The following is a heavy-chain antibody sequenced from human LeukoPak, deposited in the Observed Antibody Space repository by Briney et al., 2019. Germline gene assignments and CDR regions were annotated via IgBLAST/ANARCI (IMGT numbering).Heavy chain of an antibody. V-gene: IGHV1-69*01. J-gene: IGHJ4*02. CDR3: ARGGTMVRGDTSLYYFDY. CDR2: IIPIFGTA. D-gene: IGHD3-10*01. Sequence: ASVKVSCKASGGTFSSYAISWVRQAPGQGLEWMGGIIPIFGTANYAQKFQGRVTITADESTSTAYMELSSLRSEDTAVYYCARGGTMVRGDTSLYYFDYWGQGTLVTVSS. CDR1: GGTFSSYA.